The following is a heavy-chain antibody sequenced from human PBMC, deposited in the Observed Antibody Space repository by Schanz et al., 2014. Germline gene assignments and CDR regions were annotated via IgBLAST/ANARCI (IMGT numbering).Heavy chain of an antibody. J-gene: IGHJ4*02. D-gene: IGHD2-2*01. CDR3: AAHETLSTTACYPS. Sequence: QVQLVESGGGLVKPGGSLRLSCVASGFTFSDYYMSWIRQAPGKGLEWVSYISSSSSYTNYADSVKGRFTISRDNAKNSLYLQMNSLRAEDTAVYYCAAHETLSTTACYPSWGQGTLVAVSS. CDR2: ISSSSSYT. V-gene: IGHV3-11*05. CDR1: GFTFSDYY.